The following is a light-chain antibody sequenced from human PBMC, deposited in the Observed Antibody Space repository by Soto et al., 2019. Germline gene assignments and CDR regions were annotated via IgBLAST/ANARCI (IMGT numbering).Light chain of an antibody. J-gene: IGKJ4*01. V-gene: IGKV3D-20*01. CDR1: PTIASVY. CDR2: DPS. CDR3: QQNDTSLT. Sequence: IVLTQSPASLSLSPGERATLSCGASPTIASVYLAWYQHKPGLAPRLLIYDPSLRAPGIPDRLTGSGPGTDFTHTSSRREPEDCAGYYSQQNDTSLTFGGGTKVEIK.